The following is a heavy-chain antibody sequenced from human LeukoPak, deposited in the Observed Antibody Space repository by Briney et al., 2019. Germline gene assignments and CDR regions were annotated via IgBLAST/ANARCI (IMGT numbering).Heavy chain of an antibody. D-gene: IGHD3-10*01. CDR2: INPNSGGT. Sequence: GASVEVSCKASGYTFTGYYTHWVRQAPGQGLEWMGWINPNSGGTNYAQKFQGRVTMTRDTSISTAYMELSRLRSDDTAVYYCARDVNRITMVRGVIQDWFDPWGQGTLVTVSS. V-gene: IGHV1-2*02. CDR1: GYTFTGYY. CDR3: ARDVNRITMVRGVIQDWFDP. J-gene: IGHJ5*02.